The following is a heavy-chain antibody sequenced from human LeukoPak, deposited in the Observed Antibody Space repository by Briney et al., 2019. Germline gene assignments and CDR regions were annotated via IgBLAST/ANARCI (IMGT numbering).Heavy chain of an antibody. CDR2: ISYDGSNK. V-gene: IGHV3-30*03. Sequence: GRSLRLSCAASGFTFSSYGMHWVRQAPGKGLEWVAVISYDGSNKYYADSVKGRFTISRDNSKNTLYLQMNSLRAEDTAVYYCARDFCSSTSCSGFDYWGQGTLVTVSS. D-gene: IGHD2-2*01. CDR3: ARDFCSSTSCSGFDY. CDR1: GFTFSSYG. J-gene: IGHJ4*02.